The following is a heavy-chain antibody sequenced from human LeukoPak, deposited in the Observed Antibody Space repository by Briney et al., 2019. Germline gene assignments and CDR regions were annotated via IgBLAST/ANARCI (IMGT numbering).Heavy chain of an antibody. Sequence: GGSLRLSCAASGFTFTTDPMHWVRQTPGKGLEWLGVLSYDGTDWYYADSVRGRFTISRDNSKKTLYLQMNSLTREDTAVYYCARGTPAVAGIDYWGLGTLDTVSS. D-gene: IGHD6-19*01. CDR2: LSYDGTDW. CDR3: ARGTPAVAGIDY. CDR1: GFTFTTDP. V-gene: IGHV3-30*04. J-gene: IGHJ4*02.